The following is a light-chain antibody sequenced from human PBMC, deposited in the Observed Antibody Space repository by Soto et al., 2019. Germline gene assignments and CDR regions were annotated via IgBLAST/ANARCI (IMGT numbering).Light chain of an antibody. J-gene: IGLJ1*01. CDR3: SSFSSSNSYG. V-gene: IGLV2-14*01. Sequence: QSVLTQPASVSGSPGQSITISCIGTSSDVGGSDYVSWYQQHPGKAPKVVMFDVNNRPSGVSNRFSGSKSANTASLTISALQTEDEADYYCSSFSSSNSYGFGTGTKVTVL. CDR2: DVN. CDR1: SSDVGGSDY.